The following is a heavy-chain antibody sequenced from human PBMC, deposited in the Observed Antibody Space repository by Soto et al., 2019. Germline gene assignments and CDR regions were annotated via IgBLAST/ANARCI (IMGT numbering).Heavy chain of an antibody. Sequence: EVQLLESGGGLVQPGGSLRLSCAASGFTFSSYAMRWVRQAPGKGLECVSGISGSGDTTSYADSVKGRFTISRDNSKNTLYLQMNSLRAEDTAVYYCAKPSLIIYYYYGMDVWGQGTTVTVSS. CDR1: GFTFSSYA. CDR3: AKPSLIIYYYYGMDV. J-gene: IGHJ6*02. V-gene: IGHV3-23*01. D-gene: IGHD2-8*01. CDR2: ISGSGDTT.